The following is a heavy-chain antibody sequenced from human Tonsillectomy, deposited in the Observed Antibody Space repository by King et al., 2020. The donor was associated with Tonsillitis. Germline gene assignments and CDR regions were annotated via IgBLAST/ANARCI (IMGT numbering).Heavy chain of an antibody. CDR3: ARGHTITATGRLYYYFMDV. CDR2: INPNSGGT. Sequence: QLVQSGAEVKKPGASVKVSCKASGYTFTGYYIHWVRQAPGQGLEWMGWINPNSGGTNYTQKFEGWVTVPRDTSISTAYMELNRLRSDDTAVYYCARGHTITATGRLYYYFMDVWGQGTTVTVSS. V-gene: IGHV1-2*04. CDR1: GYTFTGYY. D-gene: IGHD5-12*01. J-gene: IGHJ6*03.